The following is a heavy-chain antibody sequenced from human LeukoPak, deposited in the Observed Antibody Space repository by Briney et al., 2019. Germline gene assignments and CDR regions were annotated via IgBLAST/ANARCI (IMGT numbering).Heavy chain of an antibody. D-gene: IGHD6-19*01. CDR2: MHSSGRT. CDR1: GASISSGSYY. Sequence: PSETLSLTCTVSGASISSGSYYWTWIRQPAGKGLEWIGRMHSSGRTSYSPSLKSRVTISVDTSKNQFSLKLSSVTAADTAVYYCARGTLYRGWSYYLDFWGQGSQVTVSS. J-gene: IGHJ4*02. V-gene: IGHV4-61*02. CDR3: ARGTLYRGWSYYLDF.